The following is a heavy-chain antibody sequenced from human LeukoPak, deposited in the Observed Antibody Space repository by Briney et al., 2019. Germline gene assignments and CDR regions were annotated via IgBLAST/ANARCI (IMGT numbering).Heavy chain of an antibody. CDR1: GGTFSSYA. D-gene: IGHD3-22*01. Sequence: SVKVSCKASGGTFSSYAISWVRQAPGQGHEWVGGIIPIFGTANYAQKFQGRVTITADESTSTAYMELSSLRSEDTAVYYCARVPEVNYYDSSGYYYFDYWGQGTLVTVSS. J-gene: IGHJ4*02. CDR2: IIPIFGTA. V-gene: IGHV1-69*13. CDR3: ARVPEVNYYDSSGYYYFDY.